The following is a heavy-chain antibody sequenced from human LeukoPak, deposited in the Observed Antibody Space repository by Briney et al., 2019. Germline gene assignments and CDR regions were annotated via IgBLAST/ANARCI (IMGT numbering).Heavy chain of an antibody. CDR1: GFTFRSHA. J-gene: IGHJ4*02. D-gene: IGHD5-12*01. V-gene: IGHV3-23*01. CDR2: IYENGGTT. CDR3: ARDQLAYSGYDTLFAY. Sequence: GALRLSCVGSGFTFRSHAMSWVRQAPEKGLEFVSGIYENGGTTYYADSVKGRFTISRDNSKKTLYLQMNSLRVEDSAVYFCARDQLAYSGYDTLFAYWGQGTLVTVSS.